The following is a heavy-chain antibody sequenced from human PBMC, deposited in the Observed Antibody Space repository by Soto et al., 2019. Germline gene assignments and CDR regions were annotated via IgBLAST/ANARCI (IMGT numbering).Heavy chain of an antibody. V-gene: IGHV4-59*01. J-gene: IGHJ3*02. CDR1: GGSISSYY. Sequence: SETLSLTCTVSGGSISSYYWSWIRQPPGKGLEWIGYIYYSVSTNYNPYLKSRVTISVDTSKNQFSLKLSSVTAADTAVYYCARQDNWGQVLDAFDIWGQGTMVTVSS. CDR3: ARQDNWGQVLDAFDI. CDR2: IYYSVST. D-gene: IGHD7-27*01.